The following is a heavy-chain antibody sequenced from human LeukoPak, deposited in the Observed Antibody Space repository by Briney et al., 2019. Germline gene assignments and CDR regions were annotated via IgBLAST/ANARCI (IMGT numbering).Heavy chain of an antibody. J-gene: IGHJ4*02. V-gene: IGHV4-34*01. Sequence: SETLSLTCAVYGGSFSGYYWSWIRQPPGKGLEWIGEINHSGSTNYNPSLKSRVTISVDTSKNQFSLKLSSVTAADTAVYYCARARLRGYSYAAGGVADYWGQGTLVTVSS. CDR1: GGSFSGYY. CDR3: ARARLRGYSYAAGGVADY. D-gene: IGHD5-18*01. CDR2: INHSGST.